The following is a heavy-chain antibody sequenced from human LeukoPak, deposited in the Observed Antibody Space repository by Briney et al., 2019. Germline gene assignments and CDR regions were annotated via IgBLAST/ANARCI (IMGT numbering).Heavy chain of an antibody. CDR1: GLTFSGYD. Sequence: GGSLRLSCAASGLTFSGYDMHWVRQAPGKGLEWVAVISYDGSNKYYADSVKGRFTISRDNSKNTLYLQMNSLRAEDTAVYYCAKDDFRRGRSFDYWGQGTLVTVSS. CDR2: ISYDGSNK. CDR3: AKDDFRRGRSFDY. V-gene: IGHV3-30*18. J-gene: IGHJ4*02. D-gene: IGHD2-21*02.